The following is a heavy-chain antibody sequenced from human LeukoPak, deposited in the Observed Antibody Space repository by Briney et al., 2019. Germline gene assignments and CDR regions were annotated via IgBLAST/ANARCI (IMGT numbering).Heavy chain of an antibody. CDR3: ARRSGDRAFDI. CDR2: ISWNSGDL. D-gene: IGHD3-10*01. CDR1: GFTFGNSA. V-gene: IGHV3-9*03. Sequence: GRYLRLSCAASGFTFGNSAMHWVRQAPGKGLEWVSGISWNSGDLIYADSVKGRFTISRDNAKNSLYLQMNSLRLEDMALYYCARRSGDRAFDIWGQGTMVTVSS. J-gene: IGHJ3*02.